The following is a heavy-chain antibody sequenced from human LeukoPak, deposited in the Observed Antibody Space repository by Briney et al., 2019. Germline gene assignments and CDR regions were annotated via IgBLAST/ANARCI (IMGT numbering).Heavy chain of an antibody. D-gene: IGHD5-12*01. CDR3: ARARPARRGYSGYGYYFDY. CDR2: IKQDGSEK. J-gene: IGHJ4*02. V-gene: IGHV3-7*03. Sequence: GGSLRLSCAASGFTFSSYWMSWVRQAPGKGLEWVASIKQDGSEKYYVDSVKGRFTISRDNAKNSLYLQMNSLRAEDTAVYYCARARPARRGYSGYGYYFDYWGQGTLVTVSS. CDR1: GFTFSSYW.